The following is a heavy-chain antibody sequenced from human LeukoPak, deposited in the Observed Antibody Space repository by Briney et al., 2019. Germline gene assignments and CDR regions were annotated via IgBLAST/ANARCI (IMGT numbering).Heavy chain of an antibody. CDR2: ISYNGSNK. CDR1: GFTFNSYA. Sequence: GGSLRLSCAASGFTFNSYAMHWVRQAPGKGLEWVAVISYNGSNKYYAGSVKGRFTISRDNSKNTLYLQMNSLRAEDTAVYYCARINYDILTGYSDYWGQGTLVTVSS. J-gene: IGHJ4*02. CDR3: ARINYDILTGYSDY. V-gene: IGHV3-30-3*01. D-gene: IGHD3-9*01.